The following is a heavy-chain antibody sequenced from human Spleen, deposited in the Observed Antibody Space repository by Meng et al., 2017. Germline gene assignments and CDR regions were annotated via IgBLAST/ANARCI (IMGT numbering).Heavy chain of an antibody. J-gene: IGHJ5*02. Sequence: GESLKISCAASGFTDTSNEMSWVRQAPGKGLEWVSSISGDRTYYADSGKGRFTISRDNSKNTLHLQMNSLRAEDTAVYYCAKDRGSTWRTASLFDPWGQGTLVTVSS. CDR2: ISGDRT. CDR1: GFTDTSNE. V-gene: IGHV3-38-3*01. CDR3: AKDRGSTWRTASLFDP. D-gene: IGHD6-13*01.